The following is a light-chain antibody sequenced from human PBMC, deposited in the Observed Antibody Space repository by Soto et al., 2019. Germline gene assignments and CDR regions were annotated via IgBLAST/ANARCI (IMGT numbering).Light chain of an antibody. Sequence: EIVLTQSPGTLSLSPGERATLSCRASQSVSSSYLAWYQQKPGQAPRLLIYGASSRATGIPDRFSGSGSGTDFTVTISRLEPEDFALYFCHQYGPHGTFGQGTKVEIK. CDR3: HQYGPHGT. V-gene: IGKV3-20*01. J-gene: IGKJ1*01. CDR1: QSVSSSY. CDR2: GAS.